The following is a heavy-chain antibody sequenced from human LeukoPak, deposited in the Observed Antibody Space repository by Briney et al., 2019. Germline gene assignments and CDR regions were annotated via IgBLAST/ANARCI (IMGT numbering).Heavy chain of an antibody. CDR2: ISAYNGNT. CDR3: ARDGGKGTMVRGVMSY. J-gene: IGHJ4*02. V-gene: IGHV1-18*01. D-gene: IGHD3-10*01. CDR1: GYTFTSYG. Sequence: ASVKVSCKASGYTFTSYGISWVRQAPGQGLEWMGWISAYNGNTNYAQKLQGRVTMTTDTSTSTAYMELGSLRSDDTAVYYCARDGGKGTMVRGVMSYWGQGTLVTVSS.